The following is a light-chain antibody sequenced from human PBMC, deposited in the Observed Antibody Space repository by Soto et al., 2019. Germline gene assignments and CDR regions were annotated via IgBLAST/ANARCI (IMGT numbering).Light chain of an antibody. CDR2: GAS. Sequence: EIVLTQSPGTLSFSPGEKTTPSCRALQSVSSSCLAWYQQKPGQAPRLLIYGASSRATGIPDRFSGSGSGTDFTLTISRLEPEDFAVYYCQQYGSSPGTFGQGTKV. J-gene: IGKJ1*01. V-gene: IGKV3-20*01. CDR3: QQYGSSPGT. CDR1: QSVSSSC.